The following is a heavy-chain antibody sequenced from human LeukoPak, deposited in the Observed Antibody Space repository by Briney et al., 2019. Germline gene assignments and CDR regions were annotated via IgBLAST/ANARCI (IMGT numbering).Heavy chain of an antibody. Sequence: GGSLRLSCAASGFTFSSHWMSWVRQAPGKGLEWVSYISSSGSTIYYADSVKGRFTTSRDNAKNSLYLQMNSLRAEDTAVYYCARDPNPLEYGGDSGYWGQGTLVTVSS. CDR2: ISSSGSTI. D-gene: IGHD4-23*01. CDR3: ARDPNPLEYGGDSGY. CDR1: GFTFSSHW. V-gene: IGHV3-48*03. J-gene: IGHJ4*02.